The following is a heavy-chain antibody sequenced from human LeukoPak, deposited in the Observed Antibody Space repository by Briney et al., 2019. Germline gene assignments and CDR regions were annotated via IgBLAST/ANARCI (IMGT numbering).Heavy chain of an antibody. CDR3: ARGLYYYDSSFGY. Sequence: SETLSLACTVSGGSISSYYWSWIRQPPGKGLEWIGYIYYSGSTNYKPSLKSRVTISVDTSKKQFSLKLSSVTAADTAVCYCARGLYYYDSSFGYWGQGTLVTVSS. CDR1: GGSISSYY. D-gene: IGHD3-22*01. J-gene: IGHJ4*02. CDR2: IYYSGST. V-gene: IGHV4-59*01.